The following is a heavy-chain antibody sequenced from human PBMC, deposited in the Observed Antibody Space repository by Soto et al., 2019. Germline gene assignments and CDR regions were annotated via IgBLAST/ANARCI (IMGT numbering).Heavy chain of an antibody. J-gene: IGHJ5*02. D-gene: IGHD3-10*01. CDR3: ARTLYYYGSGSLNWFDP. Sequence: PGESLKISCKGSGYSFTSYWIGWVRQMPGKGLEWMGIIYPGDSDTRYSPSFQGQVTISADKSISTAYLQWSSLKASDTAMYYCARTLYYYGSGSLNWFDPWGQGTLVTVSS. V-gene: IGHV5-51*01. CDR2: IYPGDSDT. CDR1: GYSFTSYW.